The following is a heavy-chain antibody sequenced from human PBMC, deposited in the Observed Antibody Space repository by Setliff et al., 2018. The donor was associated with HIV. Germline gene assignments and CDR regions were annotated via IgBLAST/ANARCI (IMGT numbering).Heavy chain of an antibody. CDR2: ISTKADGETT. D-gene: IGHD1-26*01. J-gene: IGHJ3*01. Sequence: LRLSCAASGVVFSYAWMNWVRQAPGKGLEWVGRISTKADGETTDYATPVKGRFTISRDDSKNTVDLQMNSLKTEDTAMYYCTTRPRVSGSPGGWGQGTMVTVSS. CDR1: GVVFSYAW. V-gene: IGHV3-15*05. CDR3: TTRPRVSGSPGG.